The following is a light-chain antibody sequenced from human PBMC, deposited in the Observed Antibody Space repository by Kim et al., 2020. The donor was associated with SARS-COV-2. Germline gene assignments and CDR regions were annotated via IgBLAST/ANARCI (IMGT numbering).Light chain of an antibody. CDR2: NND. Sequence: GQRVTISCSGSTSNIGKNFVAWYQQLPGTAPKLLIYNNDKRPSGIPDRFSGSKSGTSATLGITGLQTGDEGDYYCGTWDSSLRTTVFGGGTQLTVL. V-gene: IGLV1-51*01. J-gene: IGLJ7*01. CDR3: GTWDSSLRTTV. CDR1: TSNIGKNF.